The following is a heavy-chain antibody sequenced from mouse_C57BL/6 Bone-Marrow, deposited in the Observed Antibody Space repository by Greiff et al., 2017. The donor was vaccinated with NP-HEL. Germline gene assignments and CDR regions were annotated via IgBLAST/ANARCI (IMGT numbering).Heavy chain of an antibody. V-gene: IGHV1-55*01. CDR2: IYPGSGST. D-gene: IGHD4-1*01. CDR3: ARQTNWDDYLDY. CDR1: GYTFTSYW. Sequence: QVQLQQPGAELVKPGASVKMSCKASGYTFTSYWITWVKQRPGQGLEWIGDIYPGSGSTNYNEKFKSKATLTVDTSSSTAYMQLSSLTSEDSAVYYCARQTNWDDYLDYWGQGTTLTVSS. J-gene: IGHJ2*01.